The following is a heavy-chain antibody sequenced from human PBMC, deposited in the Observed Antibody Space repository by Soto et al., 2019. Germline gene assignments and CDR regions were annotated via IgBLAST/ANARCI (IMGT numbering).Heavy chain of an antibody. J-gene: IGHJ4*02. V-gene: IGHV3-30-3*01. CDR3: ERDWSRWDY. CDR2: ISYDGSNQ. D-gene: IGHD2-15*01. Sequence: QVQLVESGGGVVQPGRSLRLSCAASGFTFSSYAMHWVRQAPGKGLEWVAVISYDGSNQYYADSVKGRFTISRDNSKNTLYLQMNSLRAEDTAVHYCERDWSRWDYWGQGTLVTVSS. CDR1: GFTFSSYA.